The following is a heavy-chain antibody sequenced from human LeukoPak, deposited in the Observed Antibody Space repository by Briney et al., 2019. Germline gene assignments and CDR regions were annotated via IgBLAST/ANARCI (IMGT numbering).Heavy chain of an antibody. V-gene: IGHV4-61*02. J-gene: IGHJ4*02. CDR1: GGSISSSSYY. Sequence: SETLSLTCTVSGGSISSSSYYWGWIRQPAGKGLEWIGRIYSSGSTNYNPSLKSRVTMSLDTSKNQFSLKLSSVTAADTAVYYCARDVYYYDSSGYHFFDYWGQGTLVTVSS. CDR3: ARDVYYYDSSGYHFFDY. D-gene: IGHD3-22*01. CDR2: IYSSGST.